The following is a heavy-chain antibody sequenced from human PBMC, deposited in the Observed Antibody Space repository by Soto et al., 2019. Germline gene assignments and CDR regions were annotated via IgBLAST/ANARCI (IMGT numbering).Heavy chain of an antibody. D-gene: IGHD3-22*01. CDR1: GGSISSYY. J-gene: IGHJ4*02. CDR2: INHSGST. V-gene: IGHV4-34*01. CDR3: VRTTLYDSSGYYRYFDY. Sequence: SETLSLTCTVSGGSISSYYWSWIRQPPGKGLEWIGEINHSGSTNYNPSLKSRVTISVDTSKNQFSLKLSSVTAADTAVYYCVRTTLYDSSGYYRYFDYWGQGTLVTVSS.